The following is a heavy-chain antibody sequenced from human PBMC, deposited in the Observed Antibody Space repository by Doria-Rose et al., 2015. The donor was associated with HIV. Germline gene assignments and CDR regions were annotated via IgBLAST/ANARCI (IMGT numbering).Heavy chain of an antibody. V-gene: IGHV4-31*03. D-gene: IGHD3-3*01. Sequence: QLLESGPGLVTPSEPLSLTCSVSGASVSSRGYYWNWIRQVPGKGLESLGYTYYTGTSDYSPSLKSRLNMAVDTSKNQFSLKLSFVTVADTAVYYCARMGSYRELDYWGQGALVIVSA. J-gene: IGHJ4*02. CDR1: GASVSSRGYY. CDR3: ARMGSYRELDY. CDR2: TYYTGTS.